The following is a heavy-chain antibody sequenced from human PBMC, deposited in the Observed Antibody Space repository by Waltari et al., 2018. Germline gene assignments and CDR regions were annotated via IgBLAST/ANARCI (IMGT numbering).Heavy chain of an antibody. CDR3: ARDGVRALGFDP. CDR2: ISDIGRTI. D-gene: IGHD3-16*01. V-gene: IGHV3-48*01. CDR1: GFTFSAYS. Sequence: EVQLVESGGGLVQPGGSLRLSCAASGFTFSAYSVNWVRQAPGKGLEWVSYISDIGRTIYYADSVKGRFIISRDNVMNSLYLQMNTLRAEDTAVYYCARDGVRALGFDPRGQGTLVTVSS. J-gene: IGHJ5*02.